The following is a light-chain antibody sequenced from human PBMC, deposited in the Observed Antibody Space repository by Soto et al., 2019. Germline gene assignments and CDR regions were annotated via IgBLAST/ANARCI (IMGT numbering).Light chain of an antibody. CDR2: KVS. CDR3: QQYNDYSWT. J-gene: IGKJ1*01. V-gene: IGKV1-5*03. CDR1: QSVNNW. Sequence: DIQMTQSPSTLSASVRDRVTITCRASQSVNNWLAWFQQKPGKAPNLLIYKVSNLESGAPSRFSGSGSGTEFTLTISSLQPDDFATYYCQQYNDYSWTFGQGPKVEIK.